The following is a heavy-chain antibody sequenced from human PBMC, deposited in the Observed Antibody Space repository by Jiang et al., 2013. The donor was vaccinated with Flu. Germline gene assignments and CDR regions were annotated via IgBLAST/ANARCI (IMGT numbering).Heavy chain of an antibody. J-gene: IGHJ4*02. Sequence: KFQGRVTITRDPSASAAYMELSSLRSEDTAVYYCARAQYGGSSGLPPDYWGQGTLVTVSS. V-gene: IGHV1-3*01. CDR3: ARAQYGGSSGLPPDY. D-gene: IGHD5-12*01.